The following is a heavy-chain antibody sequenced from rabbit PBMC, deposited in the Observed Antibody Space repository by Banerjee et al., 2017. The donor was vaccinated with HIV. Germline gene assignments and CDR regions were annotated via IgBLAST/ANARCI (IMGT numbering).Heavy chain of an antibody. CDR1: GFTISSNYW. Sequence: QSLEESGGDLVKPGASLTLTCTASGFTISSNYWICWVRQAPGKGLEWIACIYTSSGSTYYASWAKGRFTISKTSSTTVTLQMTSLTVADTATYFRARQEYAAGYGYGMRLHLWGQGTLVTVS. D-gene: IGHD6-1*01. CDR3: ARQEYAAGYGYGMRLHL. CDR2: IYTSSGST. J-gene: IGHJ3*01. V-gene: IGHV1S40*01.